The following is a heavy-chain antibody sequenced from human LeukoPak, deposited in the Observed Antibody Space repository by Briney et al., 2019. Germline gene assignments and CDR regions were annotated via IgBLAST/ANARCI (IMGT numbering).Heavy chain of an antibody. J-gene: IGHJ6*03. CDR2: IKSKTDGGTT. Sequence: GGSLRLSCAASGFTFSNAWMSWVRQAPGKGLEWVGRIKSKTDGGTTDYAAPVNGRFTISRDDSKNTLYLQMNSLKTEDTAVYYCTTGPYSSGWYKVYYYYYYYMDVWGKGTTVTVSS. CDR1: GFTFSNAW. D-gene: IGHD6-19*01. CDR3: TTGPYSSGWYKVYYYYYYYMDV. V-gene: IGHV3-15*01.